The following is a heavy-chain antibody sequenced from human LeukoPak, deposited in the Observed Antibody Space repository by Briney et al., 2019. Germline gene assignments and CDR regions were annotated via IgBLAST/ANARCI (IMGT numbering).Heavy chain of an antibody. CDR1: GGSFSGYY. V-gene: IGHV4-34*01. CDR2: INHSGST. Sequence: PSETLSLTCAVYGGSFSGYYWSWIRQPPGKGLEWIGEINHSGSTNYNPSPKSRVTISVDTSKNQFSLKLSSVTAADTAVYYCARARNLVVVPAAPITYFDYWGQGTLVTVSS. D-gene: IGHD2-2*01. J-gene: IGHJ4*02. CDR3: ARARNLVVVPAAPITYFDY.